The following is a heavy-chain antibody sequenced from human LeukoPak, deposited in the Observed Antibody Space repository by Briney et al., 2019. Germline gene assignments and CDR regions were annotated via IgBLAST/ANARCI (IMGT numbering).Heavy chain of an antibody. J-gene: IGHJ3*02. CDR1: GGSISSYY. CDR2: IDISGST. Sequence: SETLSLTCTVSGGSISSYYWSWIRQPAGKGLEGIGRIDISGSTNYNPSLNSGATMSVDTSKNRFSLKLSSVAAADTAIYYCARDRGQYYYGSGNYHDAFDIWGQGTMVTVSS. D-gene: IGHD3-10*01. V-gene: IGHV4-4*07. CDR3: ARDRGQYYYGSGNYHDAFDI.